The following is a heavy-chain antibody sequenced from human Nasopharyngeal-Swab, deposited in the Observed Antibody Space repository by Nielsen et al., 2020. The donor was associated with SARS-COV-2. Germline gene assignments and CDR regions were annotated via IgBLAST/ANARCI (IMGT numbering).Heavy chain of an antibody. CDR3: AKAGGAFDI. Sequence: GESLKISCAASGFTFSSYAMSWVRQAPGKGLEWVSAISGSGGSTYYADSVKGRFTISRDNSKNTLYLQMNSPRAEDTAVYYCAKAGGAFDIWGQGTMVTVSS. CDR1: GFTFSSYA. D-gene: IGHD3-16*01. V-gene: IGHV3-23*01. CDR2: ISGSGGST. J-gene: IGHJ3*02.